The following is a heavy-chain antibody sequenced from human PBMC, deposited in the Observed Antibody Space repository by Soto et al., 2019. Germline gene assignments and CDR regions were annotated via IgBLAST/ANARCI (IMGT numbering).Heavy chain of an antibody. Sequence: PSETLSLTCTVSGGSISSYYWSWIRQPPGKGLEWIGYIYYSGSTNYNPSLKSRVTISVDTSKNQFSLKLSSVTAADTAVYYCARVDTYYDILTGYYPNWFDPWGQGTLVTVS. V-gene: IGHV4-59*01. CDR2: IYYSGST. CDR3: ARVDTYYDILTGYYPNWFDP. D-gene: IGHD3-9*01. CDR1: GGSISSYY. J-gene: IGHJ5*02.